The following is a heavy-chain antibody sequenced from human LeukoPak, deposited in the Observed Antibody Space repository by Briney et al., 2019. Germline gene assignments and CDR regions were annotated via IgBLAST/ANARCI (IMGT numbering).Heavy chain of an antibody. J-gene: IGHJ4*02. V-gene: IGHV3-48*04. D-gene: IGHD6-13*01. CDR1: GFTFSSYT. CDR2: IDLSGSTL. CDR3: ARQERMRGSSSWWSPYYFDY. Sequence: GGSLRLSCAASGFTFSSYTMNWVRQAPGKGLEWVSYIDLSGSTLYYVDSVKGRFTISRDNAKNSLYLQMNSLRAEDTAVYYCARQERMRGSSSWWSPYYFDYWGQGTLVTVSS.